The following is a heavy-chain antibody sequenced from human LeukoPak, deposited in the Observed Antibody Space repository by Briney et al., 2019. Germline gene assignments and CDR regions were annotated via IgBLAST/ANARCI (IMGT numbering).Heavy chain of an antibody. CDR3: ASEAMVKGWFDP. CDR1: GGTFSSYA. J-gene: IGHJ5*02. Sequence: SVKVSCKASGGTFSSYAISWVRQAPGQGLEWMGGIIPIFGTANYAQKFQGRVTITADESTSTAYMELSSLRSEDTAVYYCASEAMVKGWFDPWGQGTLVTVSS. V-gene: IGHV1-69*13. D-gene: IGHD5-18*01. CDR2: IIPIFGTA.